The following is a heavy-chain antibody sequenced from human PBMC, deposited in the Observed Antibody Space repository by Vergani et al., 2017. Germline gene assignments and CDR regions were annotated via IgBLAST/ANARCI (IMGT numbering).Heavy chain of an antibody. Sequence: QVQLVQSGAEVKKPGSSVKVSCKASGGTFSSYAISWVRQAPGQGLEWMGRIIPILGIANYAQKFQGRVTITADKSTSTAYMELSSLRSEDTVVYYCARGGGLAARLFDYWGQGTLVTVSS. CDR1: GGTFSSYA. CDR2: IIPILGIA. CDR3: ARGGGLAARLFDY. J-gene: IGHJ4*02. V-gene: IGHV1-69*04. D-gene: IGHD6-6*01.